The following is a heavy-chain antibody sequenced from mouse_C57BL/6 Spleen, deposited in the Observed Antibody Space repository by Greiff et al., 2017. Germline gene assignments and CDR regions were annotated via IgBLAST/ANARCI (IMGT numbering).Heavy chain of an antibody. CDR1: GFTFSSYG. Sequence: EVKVVESGGDLVKPGGSLKLSCAASGFTFSSYGMSWVRQTPDQRLEWVATISSGGSYTYYPDSVKGRFTISRDNAKNTLYLQLSSMKSEDTAMYYCARHGYDAMDYWGQGTSVTVSS. J-gene: IGHJ4*01. CDR2: ISSGGSYT. CDR3: ARHGYDAMDY. V-gene: IGHV5-6*01.